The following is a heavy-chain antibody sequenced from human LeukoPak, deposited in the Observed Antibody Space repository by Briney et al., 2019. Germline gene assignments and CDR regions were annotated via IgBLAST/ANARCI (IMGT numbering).Heavy chain of an antibody. J-gene: IGHJ6*03. V-gene: IGHV1-2*02. D-gene: IGHD2-2*02. CDR3: ARVAPAAIYYYYYMDV. CDR1: GYTFTGYY. CDR2: INPNSGGT. Sequence: ASVKVSCKASGYTFTGYYMHWVRQAPGQGLEWMGWINPNSGGTTYAQNFQGRVTMTRDTSISTAYMELRSLRSDDTAVYYCARVAPAAIYYYYYMDVWGKGTTVTISS.